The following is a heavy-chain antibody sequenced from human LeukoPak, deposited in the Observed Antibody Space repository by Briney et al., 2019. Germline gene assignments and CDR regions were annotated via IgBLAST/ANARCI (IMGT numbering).Heavy chain of an antibody. Sequence: SETLSLTCTVSGGSISSYYWSWIRQHPGKGLEWIGYIYYSGSTYYNPSLKSRVTISVDTSKNQFSLKLSSVTAADTAVYYCARELLGIAAAGPHDNWFDPWGQGTLVTVSS. CDR1: GGSISSYY. J-gene: IGHJ5*02. CDR2: IYYSGST. CDR3: ARELLGIAAAGPHDNWFDP. V-gene: IGHV4-59*06. D-gene: IGHD6-13*01.